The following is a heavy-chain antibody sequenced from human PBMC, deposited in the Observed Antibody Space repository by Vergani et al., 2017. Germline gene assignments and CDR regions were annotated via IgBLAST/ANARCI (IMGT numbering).Heavy chain of an antibody. Sequence: EVQLVQSGAEVKKPGESLKISCQGSGYSITNYWIAWVRQRPGKGLEWMGIIYAGDSDVRYSPSFQGQVTMSVDNSLSTAYLQWSSLKASDTATYYCAKTHGFSSLYSSYNWFDPWGQGTQVTVSS. CDR2: IYAGDSDV. J-gene: IGHJ5*02. V-gene: IGHV5-51*03. D-gene: IGHD3-3*01. CDR3: AKTHGFSSLYSSYNWFDP. CDR1: GYSITNYW.